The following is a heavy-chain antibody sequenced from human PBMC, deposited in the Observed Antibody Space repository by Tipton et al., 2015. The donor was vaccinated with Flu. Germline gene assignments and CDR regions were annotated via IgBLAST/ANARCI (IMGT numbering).Heavy chain of an antibody. CDR1: GGSISTYQ. D-gene: IGHD3-22*01. CDR2: MYYSGST. J-gene: IGHJ4*02. V-gene: IGHV4-59*08. CDR3: ARLAYWTDYYDSSDYYYAFDY. Sequence: TLSLTCTVSGGSISTYQWSWIRQPPGKGLEWIGYMYYSGSTNYNPSLKSRVTISVDTSKNQFSLKLSSVTAADTAVYYCARLAYWTDYYDSSDYYYAFDYRGQGTLVTVSS.